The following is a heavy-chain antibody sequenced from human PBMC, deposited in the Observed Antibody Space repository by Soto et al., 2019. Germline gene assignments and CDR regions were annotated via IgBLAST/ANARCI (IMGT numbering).Heavy chain of an antibody. D-gene: IGHD3-22*01. V-gene: IGHV3-30-3*01. J-gene: IGHJ4*02. CDR2: ISYDGSNK. Sequence: LRLSCAASGFTFSSYAMHWVRQAPGKGLEWVAVISYDGSNKYYADSVKGRFTISRDNSKNTLYLQMNSLRAEDTAVYYCARGIKLAIVVVITGEDYWGQGTLVTVSS. CDR1: GFTFSSYA. CDR3: ARGIKLAIVVVITGEDY.